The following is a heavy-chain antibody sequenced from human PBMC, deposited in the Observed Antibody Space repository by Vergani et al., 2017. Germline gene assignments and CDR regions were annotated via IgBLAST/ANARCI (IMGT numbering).Heavy chain of an antibody. CDR2: IQHSGDT. CDR1: DSSIMTNPY. D-gene: IGHD3-10*01. Sequence: QVQLQESGPGLVKPSETLTLTCDVSDSSIMTNPYWGWFRQSPGKGLEWIGCIQHSGDTHYNSSLKSRVSISIVSSSKFSLRLTLVTAAAPAIYYFARHRGSGAFFPSSYFYGMDVSGHGTTVTVSS. CDR3: ARHRGSGAFFPSSYFYGMDV. V-gene: IGHV4-38-2*01. J-gene: IGHJ6*02.